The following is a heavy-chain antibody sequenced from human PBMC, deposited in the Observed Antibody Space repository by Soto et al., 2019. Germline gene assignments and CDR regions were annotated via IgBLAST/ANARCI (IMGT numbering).Heavy chain of an antibody. V-gene: IGHV4-31*03. J-gene: IGHJ3*02. CDR2: ISYSGST. CDR1: GGSISSGGYY. Sequence: QVQLQESGPGLVKPSQTLSLTCTVSGGSISSGGYYWTWIRQHPGKGLEWIGYISYSGSTYYSPSLKSRVIISGDTSKNQFSLMLSSVTAADTAVYFCARDRLDAFDIWGTGTMVTVSS. CDR3: ARDRLDAFDI.